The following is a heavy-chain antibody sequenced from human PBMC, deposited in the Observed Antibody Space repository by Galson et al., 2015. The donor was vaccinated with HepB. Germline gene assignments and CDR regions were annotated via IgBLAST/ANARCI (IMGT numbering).Heavy chain of an antibody. CDR3: ARGDHYYDSSGYPNDAFDI. Sequence: TLSLTCAVSGGSISSGGYSWSWIRQPPGKGLEWIGYIYHSGSTYYNPSLKSRVTISVDRSKNQFSLKLSSVTAADTAVYYCARGDHYYDSSGYPNDAFDIWGQGTMVTVSS. V-gene: IGHV4-30-2*01. CDR2: IYHSGST. D-gene: IGHD3-22*01. J-gene: IGHJ3*02. CDR1: GGSISSGGYS.